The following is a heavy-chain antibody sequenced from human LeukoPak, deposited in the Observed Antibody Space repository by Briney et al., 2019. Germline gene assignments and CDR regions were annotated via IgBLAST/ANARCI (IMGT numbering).Heavy chain of an antibody. CDR1: GFTFSSYS. CDR3: AKGPGGIYHD. V-gene: IGHV3-23*01. CDR2: ISGSGTST. J-gene: IGHJ4*02. D-gene: IGHD1-26*01. Sequence: PGGSLRLSCAASGFTFSSYSMNWVRQAPGKGLEWVSAISGSGTSTYYADSVKGRFTISRDNSKSTLYLQMNSLRAEDTAVYYCAKGPGGIYHDWGQGTLVTVSS.